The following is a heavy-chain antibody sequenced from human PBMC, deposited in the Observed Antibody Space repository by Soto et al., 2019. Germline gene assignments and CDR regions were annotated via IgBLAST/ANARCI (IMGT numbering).Heavy chain of an antibody. CDR1: GGSFSGYY. J-gene: IGHJ6*02. V-gene: IGHV4-34*01. CDR3: ARSVGYCSSTSCYLRYGMDV. CDR2: INHSGST. Sequence: SETLSLTCAVYGGSFSGYYWSWIRQPPGKGLEWIGEINHSGSTNYNPSLKSRVTISVDTSKNQFSLKLSSVTAADTAVYYCARSVGYCSSTSCYLRYGMDVWGQGTTVTVSS. D-gene: IGHD2-2*01.